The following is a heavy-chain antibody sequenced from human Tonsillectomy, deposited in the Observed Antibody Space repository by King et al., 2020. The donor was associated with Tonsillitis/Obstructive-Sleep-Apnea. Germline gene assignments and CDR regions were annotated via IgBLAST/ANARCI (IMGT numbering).Heavy chain of an antibody. V-gene: IGHV4-34*01. Sequence: VQLQQWGAGLLKPSETLSLTCAVYGGSFSGYYWSWIRQPPGKGLEWIGEINHSGSTNYNPSLKSRVTISIDTSKNQFALKLSSVTAADTAVYYCASLKDILHGYSNVDYWGQGTLVTVSS. CDR2: INHSGST. J-gene: IGHJ4*02. D-gene: IGHD3-9*01. CDR3: ASLKDILHGYSNVDY. CDR1: GGSFSGYY.